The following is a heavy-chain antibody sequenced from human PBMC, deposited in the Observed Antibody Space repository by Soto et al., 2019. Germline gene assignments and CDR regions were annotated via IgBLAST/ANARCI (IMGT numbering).Heavy chain of an antibody. V-gene: IGHV4-34*01. CDR2: INHSGST. D-gene: IGHD2-8*01. CDR1: GGSFSGYY. Sequence: NPSETLSLTCAVYGGSFSGYYWSWIRQPPGKGLEWIGEINHSGSTNYNPSLKSRVTISVDTSKNQFSLKLSSVTAADTAVYYCARGYCTNGVCYGGHWFDPWGQGTLVTVSS. CDR3: ARGYCTNGVCYGGHWFDP. J-gene: IGHJ5*02.